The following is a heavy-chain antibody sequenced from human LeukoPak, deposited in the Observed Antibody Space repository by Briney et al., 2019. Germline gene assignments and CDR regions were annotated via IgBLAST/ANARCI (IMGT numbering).Heavy chain of an antibody. D-gene: IGHD3-16*02. CDR2: ISSSGSTI. J-gene: IGHJ4*02. Sequence: PGGSLRLSCAASGFTFSDYYMSWIRQAPGKGLEWVSYISSSGSTIYYADSVKGRFTISRDNAKNSLYLQMNSLRAEDTAVYYCASDRLRLGELSAYYFDYWGQGTLVTVSS. CDR1: GFTFSDYY. CDR3: ASDRLRLGELSAYYFDY. V-gene: IGHV3-11*01.